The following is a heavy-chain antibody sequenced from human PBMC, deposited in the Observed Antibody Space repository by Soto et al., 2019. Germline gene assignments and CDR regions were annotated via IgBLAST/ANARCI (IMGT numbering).Heavy chain of an antibody. CDR2: ISHSGTV. CDR1: SVSITSSNW. Sequence: SETQSITCDVSSVSITSSNWWTWVRQPPGKGLEWLGKISHSGTVNYNATLRSRVTISVDKPKNQLSLKLMSVTAADTAVYYCARDYDGFDYWGPGILDTVSS. CDR3: ARDYDGFDY. V-gene: IGHV4-4*02. D-gene: IGHD3-16*01. J-gene: IGHJ4*02.